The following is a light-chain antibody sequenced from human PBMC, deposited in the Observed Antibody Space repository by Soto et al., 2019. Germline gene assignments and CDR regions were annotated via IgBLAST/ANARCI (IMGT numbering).Light chain of an antibody. Sequence: QSVLTQPPSVSAAPGQKVTISCSGSSSNIGNNLVCWYQQLPGTAPKLLIYENNKRPSGIPDRFSGFKSGTSATLGITGLQTGDEADYYCGTWDSSLSEDVFGTGTKVTVL. CDR2: ENN. CDR1: SSNIGNNL. J-gene: IGLJ1*01. V-gene: IGLV1-51*02. CDR3: GTWDSSLSEDV.